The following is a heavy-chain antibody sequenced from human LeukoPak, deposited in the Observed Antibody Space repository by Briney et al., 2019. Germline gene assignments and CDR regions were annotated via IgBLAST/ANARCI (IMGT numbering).Heavy chain of an antibody. CDR1: GFTFSIYW. V-gene: IGHV3-74*01. D-gene: IGHD3/OR15-3a*01. J-gene: IGHJ4*02. CDR3: AKENESPDL. Sequence: GGSLRLSCAASGFTFSIYWMHWVRQAPGQGLVWVSNMNSDGSITNYADSVKGRFTISRDDAKNTLYLQMNNLGVEDTGIYYCAKENESPDLWGQGTLATVSS. CDR2: MNSDGSIT.